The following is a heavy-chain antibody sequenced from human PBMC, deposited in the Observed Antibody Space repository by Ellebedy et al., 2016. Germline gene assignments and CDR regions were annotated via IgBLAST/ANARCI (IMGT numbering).Heavy chain of an antibody. V-gene: IGHV1-2*04. Sequence: ASVKVSCKASGYTFTSYYMHWVRQAPGQGLEWMGWINPNSGGTNYAQKFQGWVTMTRDTSISTAYMELSRLRSDDTAVYYCASSTVATYGMDVWGQGTTVTVSS. CDR1: GYTFTSYY. CDR3: ASSTVATYGMDV. J-gene: IGHJ6*02. CDR2: INPNSGGT. D-gene: IGHD5-12*01.